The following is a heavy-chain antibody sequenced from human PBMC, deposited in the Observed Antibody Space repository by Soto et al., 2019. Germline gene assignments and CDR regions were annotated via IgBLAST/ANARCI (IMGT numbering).Heavy chain of an antibody. CDR2: IYYSGST. CDR3: ASRNCSSTSCYQYYYYMDV. Sequence: QLQLQESGPGLVKPSETLSLTCTVSGGSISSSSYYWGWIRQPPGKGLEWIGSIYYSGSTYYNPSLKSRVTISVDTSKNQFSLKLSFVTAADTAVYYCASRNCSSTSCYQYYYYMDVWGKGTTVTVSS. CDR1: GGSISSSSYY. V-gene: IGHV4-39*01. D-gene: IGHD2-2*01. J-gene: IGHJ6*03.